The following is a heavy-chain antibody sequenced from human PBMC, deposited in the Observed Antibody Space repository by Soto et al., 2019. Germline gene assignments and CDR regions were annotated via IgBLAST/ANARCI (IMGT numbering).Heavy chain of an antibody. Sequence: ASVKVSCKASGYTFTSYGISWVLQAPGQGLEWMGWISAYNGNTNYAQKLQGRVTMTTDTSTSTAYMELRSLRSDDTAVYYCARASPYYYDSSGYYLPPLFDYWGQGTLVTVSS. V-gene: IGHV1-18*01. J-gene: IGHJ4*02. CDR1: GYTFTSYG. CDR3: ARASPYYYDSSGYYLPPLFDY. CDR2: ISAYNGNT. D-gene: IGHD3-22*01.